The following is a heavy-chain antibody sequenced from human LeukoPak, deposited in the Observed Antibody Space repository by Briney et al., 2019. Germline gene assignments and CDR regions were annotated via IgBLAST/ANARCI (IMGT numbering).Heavy chain of an antibody. CDR2: INHSGST. CDR3: ARRKGYCTNGVCYTWFDP. Sequence: SETLSLTCAIYGGSFSGYYWSWIRQPPGKGLEWIGEINHSGSTNYNPSLKSRVTISVDTSKNQFSLKLNSVTAADTAVYYCARRKGYCTNGVCYTWFDPWGQGTLVTVSS. J-gene: IGHJ5*02. CDR1: GGSFSGYY. V-gene: IGHV4-34*01. D-gene: IGHD2-8*01.